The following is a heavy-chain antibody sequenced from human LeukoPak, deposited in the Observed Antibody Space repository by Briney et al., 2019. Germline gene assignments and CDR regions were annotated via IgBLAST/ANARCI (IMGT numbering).Heavy chain of an antibody. J-gene: IGHJ4*02. D-gene: IGHD4-17*01. CDR3: ARLYGDYRSALLPSPYFDY. CDR2: ISAYNGNT. V-gene: IGHV1-18*01. CDR1: GYTFTSYG. Sequence: ASVKVSCKASGYTFTSYGISWVRQAPGQGLEWMGRISAYNGNTNYAQKLQGRVTMTTDTSTSTAYMELRSLRSDDTAVYYCARLYGDYRSALLPSPYFDYWGQGTLVTVSS.